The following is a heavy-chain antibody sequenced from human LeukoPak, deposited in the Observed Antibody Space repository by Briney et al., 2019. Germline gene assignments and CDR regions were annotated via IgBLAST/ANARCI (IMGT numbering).Heavy chain of an antibody. CDR1: GFTFSSYA. CDR2: TSYDGSNK. J-gene: IGHJ4*02. V-gene: IGHV3-30*04. CDR3: ARDLRYSGSYPDY. Sequence: GGSLRLSCAASGFTFSSYAMHWVRQAPGKGLEWVAVTSYDGSNKYYADSVKGRFTISRDNSKNTLYLQMNSLRAEDTAVYYCARDLRYSGSYPDYWGQGTLVTVSS. D-gene: IGHD1-26*01.